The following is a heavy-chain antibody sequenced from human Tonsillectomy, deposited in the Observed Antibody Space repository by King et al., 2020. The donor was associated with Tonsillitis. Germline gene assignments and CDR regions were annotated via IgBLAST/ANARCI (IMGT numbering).Heavy chain of an antibody. J-gene: IGHJ4*02. V-gene: IGHV4-34*01. D-gene: IGHD2-8*01. CDR2: INHSGST. CDR3: ARGGVVLMVYAILKRDFDY. Sequence: VQLQQWGAGLLKPSEPLSLTCAVYGGSFSGYYWSWIRQPPGKGLEWIGEINHSGSTNYNPSLKSRVTISVDTSKNQFSLKLSSVTAADTAVYYCARGGVVLMVYAILKRDFDYWGQGTLVTVSS. CDR1: GGSFSGYY.